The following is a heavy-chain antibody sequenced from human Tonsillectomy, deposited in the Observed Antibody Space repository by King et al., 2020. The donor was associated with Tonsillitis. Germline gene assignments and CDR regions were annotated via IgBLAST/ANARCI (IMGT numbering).Heavy chain of an antibody. CDR2: ISYDGSNK. CDR1: GFTFSSYG. CDR3: ARMRYDSSHPGAFDI. J-gene: IGHJ3*02. D-gene: IGHD3-22*01. Sequence: VQLVESGGGVVQPGRSLRLSCAASGFTFSSYGMHWVRQAPGKGLEWVAVISYDGSNKYYADSVKGRFTISRDNSKNTLYLQMNSLRAEDTAVYYCARMRYDSSHPGAFDIWGQGTMVTVSS. V-gene: IGHV3-33*05.